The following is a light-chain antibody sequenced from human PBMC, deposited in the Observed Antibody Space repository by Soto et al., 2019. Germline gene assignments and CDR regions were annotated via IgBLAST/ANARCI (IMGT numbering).Light chain of an antibody. CDR2: GNS. Sequence: QAVVTQPPSVSGAPGQRVTISCTGSSSNIGAGYDVHWYQQLPGTAPKLPIYGNSNRPSGVPDRFSGSKSGTSASLAITGLQAEDEADYYCQSYDSSLSGWVFGGGTKLTVL. CDR1: SSNIGAGYD. V-gene: IGLV1-40*01. CDR3: QSYDSSLSGWV. J-gene: IGLJ2*01.